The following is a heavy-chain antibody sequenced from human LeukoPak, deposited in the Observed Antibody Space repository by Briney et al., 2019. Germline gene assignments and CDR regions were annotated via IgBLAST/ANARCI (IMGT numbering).Heavy chain of an antibody. Sequence: GGSLRLSCAASGFIFSSYWIHWVRQVPGKGLVWVSRINSDGSNTIYADSVKGRFTISRDNADNTVFLQMNSLRAEDTAVYYCARATMVRGVFFFDYRGQGTLVTVSS. CDR3: ARATMVRGVFFFDY. D-gene: IGHD3-10*01. CDR2: INSDGSNT. V-gene: IGHV3-74*01. CDR1: GFIFSSYW. J-gene: IGHJ4*02.